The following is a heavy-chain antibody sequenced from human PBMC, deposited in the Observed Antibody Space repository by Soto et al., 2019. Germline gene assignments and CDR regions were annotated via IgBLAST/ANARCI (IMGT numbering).Heavy chain of an antibody. CDR1: GGSISSSSYY. CDR2: INYSGST. D-gene: IGHD3-10*01. V-gene: IGHV4-39*01. J-gene: IGHJ6*02. CDR3: ARYGSGRQYYSYYGMDV. Sequence: QLQLQESGPGLVKPSETLSLTCTVSGGSISSSSYYWGWIRQPPGKGLEWIGSINYSGSTYYNPSLKRRVTISVDTHKNQFSLKLSSVTAADTAVYYCARYGSGRQYYSYYGMDVWGQGTTVTVSS.